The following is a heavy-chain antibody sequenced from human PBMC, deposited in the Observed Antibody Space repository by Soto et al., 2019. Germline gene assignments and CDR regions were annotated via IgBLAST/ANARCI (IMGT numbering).Heavy chain of an antibody. J-gene: IGHJ5*02. CDR2: ISYDGRNK. D-gene: IGHD3-22*01. CDR1: GFTFSSYA. Sequence: PGGSLRLSCAASGFTFSSYAMHWVRQAPGKGLEWVAVISYDGRNKYYADSVKGRFTISRDNSKNTLYLQMNSLRAEDTAVYYCARDLYYYDSSGQFDPWGQGTLVTVSS. CDR3: ARDLYYYDSSGQFDP. V-gene: IGHV3-30-3*01.